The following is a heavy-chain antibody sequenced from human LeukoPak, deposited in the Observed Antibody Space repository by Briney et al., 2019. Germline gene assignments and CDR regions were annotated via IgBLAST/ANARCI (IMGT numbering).Heavy chain of an antibody. CDR1: GGSISSSSYY. V-gene: IGHV4-39*01. CDR2: IYYSGST. D-gene: IGHD6-19*01. CDR3: AGRLSSGCHWDY. Sequence: SSETLSLTCTVSGGSISSSSYYWGWIRQPPGKGLEWIGSIYYSGSTYYNPSLKSRVTISVDTSKNQFSLKLSSVTAADTAVYYCAGRLSSGCHWDYWGQGTLVTVSS. J-gene: IGHJ4*02.